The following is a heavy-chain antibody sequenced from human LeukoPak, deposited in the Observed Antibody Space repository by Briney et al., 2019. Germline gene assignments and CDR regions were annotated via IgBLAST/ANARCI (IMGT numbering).Heavy chain of an antibody. Sequence: TGGSPRLSCAASGFTFSSYAMNWVRQAPGKGPEWVSSISSSSSYIYYADSVKGRFTISRDSAKNSVYLQMNSLRAEDTAVYYCARVYQGVAIFDGIDYWGQGTLVTVSS. D-gene: IGHD3-3*01. CDR2: ISSSSSYI. J-gene: IGHJ4*02. V-gene: IGHV3-21*01. CDR3: ARVYQGVAIFDGIDY. CDR1: GFTFSSYA.